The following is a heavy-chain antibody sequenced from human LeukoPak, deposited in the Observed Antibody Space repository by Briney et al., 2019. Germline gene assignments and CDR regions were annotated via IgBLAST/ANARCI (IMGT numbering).Heavy chain of an antibody. Sequence: SETLSLTCAVYGGSFSGYYWSWIRQPPGKGLEWIGEINHSGSTNYNPSLKSRVTMSVDTSKNQLSLKLSSVPAADTAVYYCARLFDYWGQGTLVTVSS. CDR3: ARLFDY. J-gene: IGHJ4*02. CDR2: INHSGST. V-gene: IGHV4-34*01. CDR1: GGSFSGYY.